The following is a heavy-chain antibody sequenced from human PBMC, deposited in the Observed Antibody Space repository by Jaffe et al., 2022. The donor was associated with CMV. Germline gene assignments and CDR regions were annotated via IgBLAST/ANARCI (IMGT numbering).Heavy chain of an antibody. V-gene: IGHV3-15*01. J-gene: IGHJ6*03. CDR2: IKSKTDGGTT. CDR1: GFTFSNAW. Sequence: EVQLVESGGGLVKPGGSLRLSCAASGFTFSNAWMSWVRQAPGKGLEWVGRIKSKTDGGTTDYAAPVKGRFTISRDDSKNTLYLQMNSLKTEDTAVYYCTTDLHRLLYYYYYMDVWGKGTTVTVSS. CDR3: TTDLHRLLYYYYYMDV.